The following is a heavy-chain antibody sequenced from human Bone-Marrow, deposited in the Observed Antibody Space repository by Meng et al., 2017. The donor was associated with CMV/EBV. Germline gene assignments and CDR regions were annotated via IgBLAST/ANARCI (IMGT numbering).Heavy chain of an antibody. V-gene: IGHV1-69*10. J-gene: IGHJ4*02. CDR2: IIPMLGIA. Sequence: SVKVSCKASGGTFSNYAISWVRQAPGQGLEWMGGIIPMLGIANYAQKFQGRVTMTTDTSTSTAYMELRSLRSDDTAVYYCARESGSSDYWGQGTLVTVSS. D-gene: IGHD1-26*01. CDR3: ARESGSSDY. CDR1: GGTFSNYA.